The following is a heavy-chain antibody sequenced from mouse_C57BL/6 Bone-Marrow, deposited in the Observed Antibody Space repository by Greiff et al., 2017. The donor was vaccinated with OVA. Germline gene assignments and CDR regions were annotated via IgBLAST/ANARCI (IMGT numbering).Heavy chain of an antibody. CDR3: SRSGWLRPLDY. V-gene: IGHV14-2*01. J-gene: IGHJ2*01. CDR1: GFNIKDYY. D-gene: IGHD2-2*01. Sequence: VQLQQSGAELVKPGASVKLSCTASGFNIKDYYMHWVKQRPEQGLEWIGRIDPEDGENKYAPKFQGKATITADTSSNTAYLQLSSLTSEDTAVYYCSRSGWLRPLDYWGQGTTLTVSS. CDR2: IDPEDGEN.